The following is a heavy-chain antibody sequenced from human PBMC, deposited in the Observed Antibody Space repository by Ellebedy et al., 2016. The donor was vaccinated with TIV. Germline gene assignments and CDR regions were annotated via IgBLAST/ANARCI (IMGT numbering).Heavy chain of an antibody. Sequence: PGGSLRLSCAASGFTFSIYAMHWVRQAPGKGLEWVAVIWYDGTAKFYAESVKGRFTISRDNSQNTLYLEMNSLRADDTALYYCARELGGSGGSDFDYWGQGTLVTVSS. J-gene: IGHJ4*02. D-gene: IGHD2-15*01. V-gene: IGHV3-33*08. CDR3: ARELGGSGGSDFDY. CDR2: IWYDGTAK. CDR1: GFTFSIYA.